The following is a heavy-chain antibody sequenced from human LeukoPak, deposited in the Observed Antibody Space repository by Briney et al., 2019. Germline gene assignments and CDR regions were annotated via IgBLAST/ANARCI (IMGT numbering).Heavy chain of an antibody. Sequence: GGSLRLSCAASAFTFSSFEMNWVRQAPGKGLEWVSYISSSGSTVYYADSVKGRFTISRDNSKNTLYLQMNSLRAEDTAVYYCAKDPYRASSGLVDYWGQGTLVTVSS. J-gene: IGHJ4*02. CDR1: AFTFSSFE. CDR3: AKDPYRASSGLVDY. D-gene: IGHD5-12*01. CDR2: ISSSGSTV. V-gene: IGHV3-48*03.